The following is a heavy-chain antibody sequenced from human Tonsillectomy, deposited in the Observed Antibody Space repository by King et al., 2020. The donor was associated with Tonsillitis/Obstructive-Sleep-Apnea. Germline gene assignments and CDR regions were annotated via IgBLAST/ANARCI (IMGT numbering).Heavy chain of an antibody. CDR1: GYTFTAYY. J-gene: IGHJ5*02. V-gene: IGHV1-2*02. D-gene: IGHD3-10*01. CDR2: INPNNGGT. Sequence: QLVQSGAEVKKPGASVKVSCKASGYTFTAYYMHWVRQAPGQGLEWMGWINPNNGGTNYAQKFQGRVTMTRDTSISTAYMELSRLRSDDTAVYYCARDYYDSGSYVPWFDPWGQGTLVTVSS. CDR3: ARDYYDSGSYVPWFDP.